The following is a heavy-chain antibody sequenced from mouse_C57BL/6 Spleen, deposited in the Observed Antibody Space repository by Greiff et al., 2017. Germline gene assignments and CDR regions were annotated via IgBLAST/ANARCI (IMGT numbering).Heavy chain of an antibody. CDR2: IYPGSGNT. J-gene: IGHJ3*01. Sequence: VKLQQSGAELVRPGASVKLSCKASGYTFTDYYINWVKQRPGQGLEWIARIYPGSGNTYYNEKFKGKATLTAEKSSSTAYMQLSSLTSEDSAVYFCARWEGNFFAYWGQGTLVTVSA. CDR3: ARWEGNFFAY. V-gene: IGHV1-76*01. D-gene: IGHD2-1*01. CDR1: GYTFTDYY.